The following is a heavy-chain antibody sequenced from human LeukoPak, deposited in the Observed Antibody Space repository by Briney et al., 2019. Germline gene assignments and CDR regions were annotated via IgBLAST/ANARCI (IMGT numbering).Heavy chain of an antibody. Sequence: SETLSLICTVSGGCISSSSYSWGWIRQPPGKGLEWIGSIYYSGSTYFNPSLKSRVTISVDTSKNQFSLRLNSVTAADTAVYYCARHVRKRGIAAAGSPGWFDPWGQGTLVTVSS. V-gene: IGHV4-39*01. CDR2: IYYSGST. J-gene: IGHJ5*02. CDR3: ARHVRKRGIAAAGSPGWFDP. CDR1: GGCISSSSYS. D-gene: IGHD6-13*01.